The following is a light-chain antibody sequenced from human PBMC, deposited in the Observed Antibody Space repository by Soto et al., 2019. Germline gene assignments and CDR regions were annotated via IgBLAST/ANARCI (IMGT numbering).Light chain of an antibody. CDR1: QSVNTW. J-gene: IGKJ3*01. V-gene: IGKV1-5*01. CDR2: DAS. CDR3: QHYHGYPFT. Sequence: DIQMTQSPSTLSASVGARVTITCRASQSVNTWLAWYQQKPGKAPVLLIYDASSFKSGVPSRFSGSGSGTEFTLTITSLQPDDFALYYCQHYHGYPFTFGPGTKVDI.